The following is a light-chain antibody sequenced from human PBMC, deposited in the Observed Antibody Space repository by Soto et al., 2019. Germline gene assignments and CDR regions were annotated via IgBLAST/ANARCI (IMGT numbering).Light chain of an antibody. CDR1: ESVRTY. J-gene: IGKJ5*01. Sequence: ETVLTQFPSTLSFSPGERSTLSVRASESVRTYLAWYQQKPGQSPRLLIYDASKRATGIPARFNGSGSGTDFTLTISSLEPEDFAIYYCQQHNNWPTFGQGTRLEIK. CDR2: DAS. CDR3: QQHNNWPT. V-gene: IGKV3-11*01.